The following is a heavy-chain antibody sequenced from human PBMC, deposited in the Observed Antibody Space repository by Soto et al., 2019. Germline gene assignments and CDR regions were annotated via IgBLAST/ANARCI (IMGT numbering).Heavy chain of an antibody. J-gene: IGHJ6*03. CDR2: ISSSSSTI. D-gene: IGHD3-3*01. V-gene: IGHV3-48*01. CDR1: GFTFSSYS. Sequence: GGSLRLSCAASGFTFSSYSMNWVRQAPGKGLEWVSYISSSSSTIYYADSVKGRFTISRDNAKNSLYLQMNSLRAEDTAVYYCAGLPEWLTAYYYYYMDVWGKGTTVTVSS. CDR3: AGLPEWLTAYYYYYMDV.